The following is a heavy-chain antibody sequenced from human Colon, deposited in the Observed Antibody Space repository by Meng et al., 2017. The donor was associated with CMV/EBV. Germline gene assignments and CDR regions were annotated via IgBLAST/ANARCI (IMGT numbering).Heavy chain of an antibody. CDR3: ATSFRAGSFYWGWAH. CDR2: IYPADSDT. V-gene: IGHV5-51*01. Sequence: GESLKISCKASGYTFTNYWIGWVRQMPGKGLQWMGIIYPADSDTRYSPSFQGQVTISVDKSISTAYLQWNSLRPSDTAMYYCATSFRAGSFYWGWAHWGQGTLVTVSS. CDR1: GYTFTNYW. J-gene: IGHJ4*02. D-gene: IGHD1-26*01.